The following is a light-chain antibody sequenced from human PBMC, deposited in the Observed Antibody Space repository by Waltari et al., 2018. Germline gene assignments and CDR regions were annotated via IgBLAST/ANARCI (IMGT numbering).Light chain of an antibody. Sequence: DIQMTQSPSSLSASIGDRVTITCRASKGISNYLAWYQQKPGKFPKVLIYAASTLQSGVPSRFSGSGSGTDFTLTISSLQPEDVATYYWQKYNSAPMTFGQGTKVEIK. V-gene: IGKV1-27*01. CDR2: AAS. CDR3: QKYNSAPMT. J-gene: IGKJ1*01. CDR1: KGISNY.